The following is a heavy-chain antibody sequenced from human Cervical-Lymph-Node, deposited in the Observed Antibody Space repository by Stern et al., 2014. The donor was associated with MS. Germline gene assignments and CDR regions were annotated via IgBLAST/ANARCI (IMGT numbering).Heavy chain of an antibody. CDR2: IYYDGSNR. V-gene: IGHV3-33*01. Sequence: VQLVQSGGGVVQPGRSLRLSCAASGFTFSSSGMHWVRQAPGKGLEWLGIIYYDGSNRYYADSVKGRFTISRDNSKNTLYLQMNSLRAEDTAVYYCAREGGNTAKYFQHWGQGTLVTVSS. D-gene: IGHD4-23*01. J-gene: IGHJ1*01. CDR3: AREGGNTAKYFQH. CDR1: GFTFSSSG.